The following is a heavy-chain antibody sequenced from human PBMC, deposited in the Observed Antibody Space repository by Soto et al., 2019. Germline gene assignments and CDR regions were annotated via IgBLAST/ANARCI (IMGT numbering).Heavy chain of an antibody. J-gene: IGHJ6*02. CDR1: GGSISSYY. CDR3: AGDKQMTGYYYGMDV. Sequence: SETLSLTGTVSGGSISSYYWSWIRQPPGKGLEWIGYIYYSGSTNYNPSLKSRVTISVDTSKNQFSLKLSSVTAADTAVYYCAGDKQMTGYYYGMDVWGQGTTVTVSS. CDR2: IYYSGST. V-gene: IGHV4-59*01. D-gene: IGHD6-13*01.